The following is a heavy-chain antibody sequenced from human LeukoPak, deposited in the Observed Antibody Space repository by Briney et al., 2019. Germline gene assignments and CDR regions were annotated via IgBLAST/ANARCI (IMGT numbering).Heavy chain of an antibody. CDR2: MYYSGSS. J-gene: IGHJ4*02. V-gene: IGHV4-39*01. CDR3: ARSWGSGSYYPYYFDY. Sequence: SETLSLTCTVSGGSIRSSSYYCGWIRQPPGKGLVWIGSMYYSGSSYYNPSLKSRVTISVDTSKNQFSLKLSSVTAADTAVYYCARSWGSGSYYPYYFDYWGQGTPVTVSS. D-gene: IGHD3-10*01. CDR1: GGSIRSSSYY.